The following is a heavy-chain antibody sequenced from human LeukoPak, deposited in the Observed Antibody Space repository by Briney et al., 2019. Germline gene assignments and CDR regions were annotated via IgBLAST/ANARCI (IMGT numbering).Heavy chain of an antibody. D-gene: IGHD3-22*01. CDR2: IKQDGSEK. Sequence: GGSMRLASAASGFTFSSYWMSWDSQAPGKGLEWVANIKQDGSEKYYVDSVKGRFTISRDNAKNSLYLQMNSLRAEDTAVYYCAREAMNYDSSGYSYLPDYWGQGTLVTVSS. V-gene: IGHV3-7*01. J-gene: IGHJ4*02. CDR3: AREAMNYDSSGYSYLPDY. CDR1: GFTFSSYW.